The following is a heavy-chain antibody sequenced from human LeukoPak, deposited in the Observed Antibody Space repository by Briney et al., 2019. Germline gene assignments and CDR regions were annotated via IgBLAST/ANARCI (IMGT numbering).Heavy chain of an antibody. D-gene: IGHD3-10*01. Sequence: GGSLRLSCAASGFTFSSYGMHWVRQAPGKGLEWVAVISYDGSNKYYADSVKGRFTISRDNSKYTLFLQMNSLRAEDTAVYYCAKEDYFGSGSYLGYWGQGTLVTVFS. V-gene: IGHV3-30*18. CDR3: AKEDYFGSGSYLGY. CDR1: GFTFSSYG. J-gene: IGHJ4*02. CDR2: ISYDGSNK.